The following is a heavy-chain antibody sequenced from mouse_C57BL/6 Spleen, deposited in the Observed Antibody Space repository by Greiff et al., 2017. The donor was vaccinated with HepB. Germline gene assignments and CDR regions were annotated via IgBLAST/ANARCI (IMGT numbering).Heavy chain of an antibody. J-gene: IGHJ2*01. CDR1: GYAFSSSW. D-gene: IGHD2-3*01. CDR3: ARWDGSDFDY. Sequence: QVQLQQSGPELVKPGASVKISCKASGYAFSSSWMNWVKQRPGKGLEWIGRIYPGDGDTNYNGKFKGKATLTADKSSSTAYMQLSSLTSEDSAVYFGARWDGSDFDYWGQGTTLTVSS. CDR2: IYPGDGDT. V-gene: IGHV1-82*01.